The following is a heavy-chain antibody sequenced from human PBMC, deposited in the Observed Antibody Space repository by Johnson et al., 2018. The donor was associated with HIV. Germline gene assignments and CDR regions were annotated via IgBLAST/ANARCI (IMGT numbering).Heavy chain of an antibody. J-gene: IGHJ3*02. Sequence: QVQLVESGGGLVKPGGSLRLSCLASGFSFSDYYMSWIRQAPGKGLEWILYISSRATTIYYANSVKGRFTISRDNSKNTLYLQMNSRRAEDTAVYYCAREEGVGDDYGGKSAFDIWGQGTMVTVSS. CDR3: AREEGVGDDYGGKSAFDI. CDR1: GFSFSDYY. D-gene: IGHD4-23*01. CDR2: ISSRATTI. V-gene: IGHV3-11*04.